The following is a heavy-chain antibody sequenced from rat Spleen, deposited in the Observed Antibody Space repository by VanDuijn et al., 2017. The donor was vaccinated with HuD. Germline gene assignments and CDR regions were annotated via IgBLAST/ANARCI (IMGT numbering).Heavy chain of an antibody. CDR3: ATGLPGYNPWRY. CDR2: ISPSGGST. V-gene: IGHV5-19*01. Sequence: EVQLVESGGGLVQPGRSLKLSCAASGFTFSNYGMHWIRQAPTKGLEWVASISPSGGSTYYRDSVKGRFTISRDNAKSTLDLQMDSLRSEDTATYYCATGLPGYNPWRYWGQGVMVTVSS. J-gene: IGHJ2*01. CDR1: GFTFSNYG. D-gene: IGHD1-4*01.